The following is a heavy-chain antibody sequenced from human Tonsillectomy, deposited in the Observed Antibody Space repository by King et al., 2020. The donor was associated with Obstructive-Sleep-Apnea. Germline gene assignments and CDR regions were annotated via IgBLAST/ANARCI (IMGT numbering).Heavy chain of an antibody. CDR2: IYYSGST. CDR3: ARTEWLLSYFDY. J-gene: IGHJ4*02. CDR1: GGSISSSSYY. D-gene: IGHD3-3*01. Sequence: QLQESGPGLVKPSETLSLTCTVSGGSISSSSYYWGWIRQPPGKGLEWIGSIYYSGSTYYNPSLKSRVTISVDTSKNQFSLKLSSVTAADTAVYYCARTEWLLSYFDYWGQGTLVTVSS. V-gene: IGHV4-39*07.